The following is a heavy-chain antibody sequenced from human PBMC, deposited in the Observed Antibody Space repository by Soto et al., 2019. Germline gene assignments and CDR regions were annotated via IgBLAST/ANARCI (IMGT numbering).Heavy chain of an antibody. CDR2: IYWDDDK. CDR3: ANRKTTVTWRFDP. D-gene: IGHD4-17*01. Sequence: QITLKESGPTLVKPTQTLTLTCTFSGFSLTTSGVGVGWIRQPPGKALEWLALIYWDDDKRYSPSLKSRLTITKDTSKNHAVLPMTTIAPPDPATYFCANRKTTVTWRFDPWGQGTLVTVS. CDR1: GFSLTTSGVG. J-gene: IGHJ5*02. V-gene: IGHV2-5*02.